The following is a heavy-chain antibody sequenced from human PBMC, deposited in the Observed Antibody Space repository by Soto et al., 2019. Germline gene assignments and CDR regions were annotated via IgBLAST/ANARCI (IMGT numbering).Heavy chain of an antibody. Sequence: GESLKISCKGSGYSFTSYWISWVRQMPGKGLEWMGRIDPSDSYTNYSPSFQGRFTISRDNSKNTLFLQMNSLRAEDTAVYYCAKVHSSSFSDYWGQGTLVTVSS. CDR2: IDPSDSYT. V-gene: IGHV5-10-1*04. CDR3: AKVHSSSFSDY. D-gene: IGHD6-13*01. CDR1: GYSFTSYW. J-gene: IGHJ4*02.